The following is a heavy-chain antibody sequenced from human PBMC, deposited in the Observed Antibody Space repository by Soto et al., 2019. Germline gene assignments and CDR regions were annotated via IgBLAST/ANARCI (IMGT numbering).Heavy chain of an antibody. D-gene: IGHD6-13*01. J-gene: IGHJ4*02. Sequence: EVQLLESGGGLVQPGGSLRLSCAASGFTFSNYAMSWVRQAPGKGLEWVSSISKSGGGTYYADSVKGRFTISRDNSKNTLYLQMNSLKADDTDVYSCAKTSSLFDYWGQGTLVTVSS. CDR3: AKTSSLFDY. V-gene: IGHV3-23*01. CDR2: ISKSGGGT. CDR1: GFTFSNYA.